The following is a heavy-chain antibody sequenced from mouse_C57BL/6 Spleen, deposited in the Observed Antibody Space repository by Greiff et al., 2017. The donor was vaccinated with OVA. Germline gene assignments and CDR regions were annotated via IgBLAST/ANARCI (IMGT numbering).Heavy chain of an antibody. CDR1: GYTFTSYW. CDR2: IDPSDSDT. D-gene: IGHD4-1*01. V-gene: IGHV1-69*02. CDR3: ARGSWGY. Sequence: VQLQQSGAELVRPGASVKLSCKASGYTFTSYWMHWVKQRPGQGLEWIGGIDPSDSDTKYNQKFKGKATLTVDKSSSTAYMQLSSLTSEDASVYYSARGSWGYWGQGTTLTVSS. J-gene: IGHJ2*01.